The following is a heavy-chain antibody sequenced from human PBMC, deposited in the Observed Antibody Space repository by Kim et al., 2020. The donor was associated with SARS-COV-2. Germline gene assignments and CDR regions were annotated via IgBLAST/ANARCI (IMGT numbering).Heavy chain of an antibody. Sequence: SETLSLTCTVSGGSISSGSYYWSWIRQPAGKGLEWIGRIYTSGSTNYNPSLKSRVTISVDTSKNQFSLKPSSVTAADTAVYYCARGPTSGGAVAFDIWGQGTMVTVSS. CDR3: ARGPTSGGAVAFDI. CDR1: GGSISSGSYY. V-gene: IGHV4-61*02. CDR2: IYTSGST. D-gene: IGHD1-26*01. J-gene: IGHJ3*02.